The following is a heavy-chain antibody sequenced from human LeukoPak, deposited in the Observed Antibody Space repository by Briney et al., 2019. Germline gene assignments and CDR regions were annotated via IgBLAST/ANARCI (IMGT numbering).Heavy chain of an antibody. D-gene: IGHD6-13*01. Sequence: GGSLRLSCAASGFTFSGYAMSWVRQVPGKGLEWVSAISDSGGSKYYADSVKGRFTISRDNSKNSLYLQMNSMRAEDTAVYYCAKDLSWGPEGIDYWGPRTLVTVSS. CDR2: ISDSGGSK. CDR3: AKDLSWGPEGIDY. CDR1: GFTFSGYA. V-gene: IGHV3-23*01. J-gene: IGHJ4*01.